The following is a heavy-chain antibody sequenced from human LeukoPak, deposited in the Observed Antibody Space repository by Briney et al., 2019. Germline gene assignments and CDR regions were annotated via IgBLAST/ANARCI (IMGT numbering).Heavy chain of an antibody. Sequence: SVKVSCKASGGTFSSYAISWVRQAPGQGLEWMGGIIPIFGTANYAQKFQGRVTITTDESTSTAYMELSSLRSEDTAVYYCARGNYRDYDFWSGELNAFDIWGQGTMVTVSS. V-gene: IGHV1-69*05. CDR3: ARGNYRDYDFWSGELNAFDI. J-gene: IGHJ3*02. D-gene: IGHD3-3*01. CDR2: IIPIFGTA. CDR1: GGTFSSYA.